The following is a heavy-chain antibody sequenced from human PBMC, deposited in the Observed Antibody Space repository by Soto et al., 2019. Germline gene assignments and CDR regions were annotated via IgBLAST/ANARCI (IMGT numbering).Heavy chain of an antibody. CDR1: GGTLSSYA. V-gene: IGHV1-69*13. J-gene: IGHJ6*02. CDR2: IIPIFGTA. CDR3: ARVWIHYYGSVKYYYGMDV. Sequence: ASVKVSCKASGGTLSSYAISWVRQAPGQGLEWMGGIIPIFGTANYAQKFQGRVTITADESTSTAYMELSSLRSEDTAVYYCARVWIHYYGSVKYYYGMDVWGQGTTVTVSS. D-gene: IGHD3-10*01.